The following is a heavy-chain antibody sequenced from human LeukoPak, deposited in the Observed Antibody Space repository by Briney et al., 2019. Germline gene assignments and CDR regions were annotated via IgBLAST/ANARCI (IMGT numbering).Heavy chain of an antibody. CDR1: GFTFKLYW. J-gene: IGHJ5*02. Sequence: GGSLRLSCAASGFTFKLYWMHWVRQVPGKRPVWVSRINDDGSDTIYADSVRGRFTISRDNSKNTLYLQMNSLRADDTAVYYCARDSEGDGYNFDTWGRGTLVTVSS. D-gene: IGHD5-24*01. CDR2: INDDGSDT. CDR3: ARDSEGDGYNFDT. V-gene: IGHV3-74*01.